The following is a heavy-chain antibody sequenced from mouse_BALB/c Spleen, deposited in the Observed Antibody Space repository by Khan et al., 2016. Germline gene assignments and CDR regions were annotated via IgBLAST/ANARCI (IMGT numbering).Heavy chain of an antibody. V-gene: IGHV2-9-2*01. J-gene: IGHJ3*01. CDR3: VRDSYGWFAY. D-gene: IGHD1-1*01. CDR1: GFSLTSYD. CDR2: IWTGRGT. Sequence: QVQLKQSGPGLVAPSQSLSITCTVSGFSLTSYDISWIRKPPGKGLAWLGVIWTGRGTNYNSAFMSRLSIRTDNSKSQVFLKRNSLQTDDTAIYYCVRDSYGWFAYWGQGTLVTVSA.